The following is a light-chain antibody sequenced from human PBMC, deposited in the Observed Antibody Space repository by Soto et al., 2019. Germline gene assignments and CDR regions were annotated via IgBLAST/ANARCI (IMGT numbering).Light chain of an antibody. Sequence: DIQMTQSPSSLSASVGDRVTITCRSSQRFSDYLNWYQQRPGEAPKLLIHTVSTLQSGVPSRFSGSGSGTEFTLTISSLQPEDVAIYYCQQFYSSPTSFGGGPKVEI. CDR3: QQFYSSPTS. V-gene: IGKV1-39*01. J-gene: IGKJ4*01. CDR2: TVS. CDR1: QRFSDY.